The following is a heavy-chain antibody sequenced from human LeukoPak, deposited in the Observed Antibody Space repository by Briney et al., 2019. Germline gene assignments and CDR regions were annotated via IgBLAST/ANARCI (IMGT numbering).Heavy chain of an antibody. Sequence: PGGSLRLSCAASGFTFDSFAMHWVRQAPGKGLECVSGITNNGAITYYANSVKDRFTISRDNSKNTLYLQMGSLRAEDMAVYYCARLGSGGNSGYFDYWGQGTLVTVSS. D-gene: IGHD4-23*01. V-gene: IGHV3-64*01. CDR3: ARLGSGGNSGYFDY. CDR2: ITNNGAIT. CDR1: GFTFDSFA. J-gene: IGHJ4*02.